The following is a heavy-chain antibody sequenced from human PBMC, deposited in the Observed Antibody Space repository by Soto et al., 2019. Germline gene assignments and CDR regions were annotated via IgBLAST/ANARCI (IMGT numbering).Heavy chain of an antibody. D-gene: IGHD2-15*01. CDR2: INHSGST. CDR3: ARKGGYCSGGSCYQVNYYYMDV. J-gene: IGHJ6*03. CDR1: GGSFSGYY. Sequence: PSETLSLTCAVYGGSFSGYYWSWIRQPPGKGLEWIGEINHSGSTNYNPSLKSRVTISVDTSKNQFSLKLSSVTAADTAVYYCARKGGYCSGGSCYQVNYYYMDVWGKGTTVTVSS. V-gene: IGHV4-34*01.